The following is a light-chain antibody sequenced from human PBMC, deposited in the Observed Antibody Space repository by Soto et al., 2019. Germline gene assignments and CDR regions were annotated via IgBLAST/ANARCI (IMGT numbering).Light chain of an antibody. V-gene: IGLV2-14*01. Sequence: QSALTQPASVSGSPGQSITISCTGTSSDVGGYNYVSWYQQHPGKAPKLMIYEVTNRPSGVSNRFSGSMSGNTASLTISGLQPEDEADYYCTSYTSSSTWVFGGGTKVTVL. CDR2: EVT. J-gene: IGLJ3*02. CDR1: SSDVGGYNY. CDR3: TSYTSSSTWV.